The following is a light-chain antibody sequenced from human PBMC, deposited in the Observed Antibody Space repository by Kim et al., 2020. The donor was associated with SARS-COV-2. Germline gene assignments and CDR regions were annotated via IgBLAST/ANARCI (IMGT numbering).Light chain of an antibody. CDR2: AAS. V-gene: IGKV1-27*01. Sequence: DIEVTQSPSSLSASLGDRVTITCRASQGINNNLAWYQQRPGKVPKLLMYAASTLHSGVPSRFSGSGSGTDFTLTISSLQSEDVATYTCKSYKSAPLSFVGGTKIDIK. J-gene: IGKJ4*01. CDR1: QGINNN. CDR3: KSYKSAPLS.